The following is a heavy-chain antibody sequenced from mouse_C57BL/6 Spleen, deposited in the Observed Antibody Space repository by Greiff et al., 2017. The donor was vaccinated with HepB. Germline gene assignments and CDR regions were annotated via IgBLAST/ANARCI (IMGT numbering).Heavy chain of an antibody. V-gene: IGHV3-6*01. Sequence: EVKLMESGPGLVKPSQSLSLTCSVTGYSITSGYYWNWIRQFPGNKLEWMGYISYDGSNNYNPSLKNRISITRDTSKNQLFLKLNSVTTEDTATYYCARLLLGGDFDVWGTGTTVTVSS. J-gene: IGHJ1*03. CDR2: ISYDGSN. CDR3: ARLLLGGDFDV. D-gene: IGHD2-10*01. CDR1: GYSITSGYY.